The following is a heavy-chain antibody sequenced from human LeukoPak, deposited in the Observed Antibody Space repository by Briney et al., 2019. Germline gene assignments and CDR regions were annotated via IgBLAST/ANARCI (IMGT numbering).Heavy chain of an antibody. CDR1: GSIFSSYW. CDR3: ARDYGSGSGNWFDA. J-gene: IGHJ5*02. V-gene: IGHV5-51*01. CDR2: IYPGDSDT. Sequence: GASLQISCQGSGSIFSSYWIGWVRPLPGKGLECMGTIYPGDSDTRYSPSFQVQVTMSVDKSIATAYLEWSGLKASDTAMYYCARDYGSGSGNWFDAWGPGTLFTVSS. D-gene: IGHD3-10*01.